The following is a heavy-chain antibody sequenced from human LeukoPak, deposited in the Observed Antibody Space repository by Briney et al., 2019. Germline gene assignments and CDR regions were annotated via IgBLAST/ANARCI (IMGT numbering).Heavy chain of an antibody. CDR3: ARGSDYGDY. CDR2: IYHTGST. D-gene: IGHD3-3*01. V-gene: IGHV4-59*01. Sequence: SGTLSLTCTVSRASISTYYWSWIRQPPGKGLEWIGFIYHTGSTNYNPSLKGRVTMSVDTSKNQFSLRLRSVTAADTAVYYCARGSDYGDYWGQGALVTVSS. CDR1: RASISTYY. J-gene: IGHJ4*02.